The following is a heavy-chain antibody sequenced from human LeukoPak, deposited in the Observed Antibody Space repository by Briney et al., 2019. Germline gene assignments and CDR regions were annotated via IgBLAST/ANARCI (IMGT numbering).Heavy chain of an antibody. CDR1: GGSFSGYY. Sequence: SETLSLTCAVYGGSFSGYYWSWIRQPPGKGLEWIGEINHSGGTNYNPSLKSRVTISVDTSKNQFSLRLSSVTAADTALYFCARRAGLHSLDYWDQGTLVTVSS. D-gene: IGHD4-4*01. CDR3: ARRAGLHSLDY. V-gene: IGHV4-34*01. CDR2: INHSGGT. J-gene: IGHJ4*02.